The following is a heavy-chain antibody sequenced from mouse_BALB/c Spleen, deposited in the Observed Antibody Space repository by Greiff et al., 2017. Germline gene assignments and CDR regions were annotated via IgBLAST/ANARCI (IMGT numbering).Heavy chain of an antibody. CDR3: ARENYDYFDY. CDR1: GFTFSDFY. CDR2: SRNKANDYTT. Sequence: EVQVVESGGGLVQPGGSLRLSCATSGFTFSDFYMEWVRQPPGKRLEWIAASRNKANDYTTEYSASVKGRFIASRDTSQSILYLQMNALRAEDTAIYYCARENYDYFDYWGQGTTLTVSS. D-gene: IGHD2-4*01. V-gene: IGHV7-1*02. J-gene: IGHJ2*01.